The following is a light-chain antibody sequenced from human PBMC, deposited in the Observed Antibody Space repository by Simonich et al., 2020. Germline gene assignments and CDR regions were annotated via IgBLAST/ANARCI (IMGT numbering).Light chain of an antibody. CDR1: QSIISW. CDR2: AAS. CDR3: QQYNSYLYT. V-gene: IGKV1-5*01. J-gene: IGKJ2*01. Sequence: DIKMTQSPSTLSASVGDRVTITCRASQSIISWLAWYQQKPGKAPKLLIYAASTLQSGVPSRFSGSGSGTDFTLTISCLQSEDFATYYCQQYNSYLYTFGQGTKLEIK.